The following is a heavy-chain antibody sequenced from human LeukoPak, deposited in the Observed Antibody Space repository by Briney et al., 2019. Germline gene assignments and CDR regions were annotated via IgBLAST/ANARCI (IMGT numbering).Heavy chain of an antibody. CDR2: ISSSSDYI. CDR1: GFTFSSYS. D-gene: IGHD6-13*01. V-gene: IGHV3-21*01. CDR3: ARGIATAATYGSNFEY. J-gene: IGHJ4*02. Sequence: PGGSLRLSCADSGFTFSSYSMNWVRQAPGKGLEGVSSISSSSDYIYYADSVKGRFTISRDNAKNSLYLQMNSLRAEDTALYYCARGIATAATYGSNFEYWGQGTLVTVSS.